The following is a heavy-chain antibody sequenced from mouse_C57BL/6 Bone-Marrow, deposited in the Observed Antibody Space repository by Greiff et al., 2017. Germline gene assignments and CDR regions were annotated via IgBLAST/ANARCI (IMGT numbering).Heavy chain of an antibody. CDR3: AELAYYFDY. Sequence: VQLQQSGAELARPGASVKLSCKASGYTFTSYGISWVKQRTGQGLEWIGEIYPRSGNTYYNEKFKGKATLTADKSSSTAYMELRSLTSEDSAVYFCAELAYYFDYWGRGTAPTVTA. V-gene: IGHV1-81*01. D-gene: IGHD4-1*01. CDR2: IYPRSGNT. CDR1: GYTFTSYG. J-gene: IGHJ2*01.